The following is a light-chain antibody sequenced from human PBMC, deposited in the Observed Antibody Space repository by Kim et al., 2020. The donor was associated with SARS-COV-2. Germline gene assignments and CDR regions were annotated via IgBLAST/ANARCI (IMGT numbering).Light chain of an antibody. V-gene: IGKV1-33*01. CDR1: QDIADY. CDR2: HAS. J-gene: IGKJ2*01. Sequence: ASGGEKLTITWQASQDIADYLNWYHQKPGKAPNLLIYHASKLESGVPSRFSGSRSGTHFTFTINSLQAEDIGTYYCQQYDSLPDTFGQGTKLEIK. CDR3: QQYDSLPDT.